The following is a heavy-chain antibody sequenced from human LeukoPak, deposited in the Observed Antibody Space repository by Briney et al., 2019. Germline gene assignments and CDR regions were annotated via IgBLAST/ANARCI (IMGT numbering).Heavy chain of an antibody. CDR1: GYTFTDYY. CDR2: INPNSGGA. J-gene: IGHJ5*02. Sequence: ASVKLSCKPSGYTFTDYYIHWVRQAPGQGLEWMGWINPNSGGANYAQKFQGRVTMTRDTSISTAYMELSRLRSDDTAVYYCARDLELWGQGTVVTVSS. CDR3: ARDLEL. V-gene: IGHV1-2*02.